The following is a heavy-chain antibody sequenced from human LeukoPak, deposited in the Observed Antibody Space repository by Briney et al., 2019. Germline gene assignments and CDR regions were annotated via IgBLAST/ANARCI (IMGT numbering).Heavy chain of an antibody. D-gene: IGHD3-3*01. J-gene: IGHJ6*03. V-gene: IGHV1-18*01. Sequence: VASVKVSCKASGYTFTSYGISWVRQAPGQGLDWMGWISAYNGNTNYAQKLQGRVTMTTDTSTSTAYMELRSLRSDDTAVYYCARVPITIFGVANYYYYYMDVWGKGTTVTVSS. CDR3: ARVPITIFGVANYYYYYMDV. CDR2: ISAYNGNT. CDR1: GYTFTSYG.